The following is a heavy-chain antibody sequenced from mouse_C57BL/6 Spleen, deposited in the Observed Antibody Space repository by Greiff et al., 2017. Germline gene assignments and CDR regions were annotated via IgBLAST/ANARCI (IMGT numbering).Heavy chain of an antibody. CDR2: ISYDGSN. Sequence: EVQVVESGPGLVKPSQSLSLTCSVTGYSITSGYYWNWIRQFPGNKLEWMGYISYDGSNNYNPSLKNRISITRDTSKNQFFLKLNSVTTEDTATYYCAREPSDDYDYFDYWGQGTTLTVSS. CDR1: GYSITSGYY. V-gene: IGHV3-6*01. J-gene: IGHJ2*01. D-gene: IGHD2-4*01. CDR3: AREPSDDYDYFDY.